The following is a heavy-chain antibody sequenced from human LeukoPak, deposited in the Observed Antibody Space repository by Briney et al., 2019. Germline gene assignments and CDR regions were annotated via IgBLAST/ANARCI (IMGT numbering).Heavy chain of an antibody. Sequence: PSGGSLRLSCAASGFTFSSYWMSWVRQAPGKGLEWVANIKQDGSVIHYVDSVKGRFTVSKDNAKNSLYLQMNSLRAEDTAVYYCAKDLGYPEGGGMDVWGQGTTVTVSS. D-gene: IGHD5-12*01. CDR1: GFTFSSYW. CDR3: AKDLGYPEGGGMDV. J-gene: IGHJ6*02. CDR2: IKQDGSVI. V-gene: IGHV3-7*01.